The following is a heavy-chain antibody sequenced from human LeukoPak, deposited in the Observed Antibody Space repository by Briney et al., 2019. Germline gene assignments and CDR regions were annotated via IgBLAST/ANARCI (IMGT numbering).Heavy chain of an antibody. J-gene: IGHJ6*02. V-gene: IGHV1-18*01. Sequence: GASVKVSCKASGYTFTSYGISWVRQAPGQGLEWMGWISSYNGNTNYAQKLQGRVTMSTDTSTGTAYMELRSLRSDDTAVYYCARVPGGDPYYYGMDVWGQGTTVTVSS. D-gene: IGHD3-10*01. CDR3: ARVPGGDPYYYGMDV. CDR1: GYTFTSYG. CDR2: ISSYNGNT.